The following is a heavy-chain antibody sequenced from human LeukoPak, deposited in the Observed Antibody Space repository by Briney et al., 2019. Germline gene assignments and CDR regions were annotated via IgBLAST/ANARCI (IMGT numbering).Heavy chain of an antibody. V-gene: IGHV4-34*01. CDR2: INHSGST. CDR1: GGSFSGYY. D-gene: IGHD5-12*01. Sequence: SETLSLTCAVYGGSFSGYYWSWIRQPPGKGLEWIGEINHSGSTNYNPSLKSRVTISVDTSKNQFSLKLSSVTAADTAVYYCARRRGSDSTRFGYWGQGTLVTVSS. J-gene: IGHJ4*02. CDR3: ARRRGSDSTRFGY.